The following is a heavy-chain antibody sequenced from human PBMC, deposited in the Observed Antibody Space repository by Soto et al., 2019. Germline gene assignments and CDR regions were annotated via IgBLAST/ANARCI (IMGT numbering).Heavy chain of an antibody. CDR1: GFTFSSYG. D-gene: IGHD5-12*01. CDR3: ARDPHGGVPTGDYFDY. V-gene: IGHV3-33*01. CDR2: IWYDGSNK. J-gene: IGHJ4*02. Sequence: PGGSLRLSCAASGFTFSSYGMHWVRQAPGKGLEWVAVIWYDGSNKYYADSVKGRFTISRDNSKNTLYLQMNSLRAEDTAVYYCARDPHGGVPTGDYFDYWGQGTLVTVSS.